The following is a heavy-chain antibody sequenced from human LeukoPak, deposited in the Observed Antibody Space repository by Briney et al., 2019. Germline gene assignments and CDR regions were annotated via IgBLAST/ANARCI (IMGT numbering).Heavy chain of an antibody. Sequence: SETLSLTCTVSGGSISNYYLSWIRQPPGKGLEWIGYIYYSGSTNYNPSLKSRVTISVDTSKNQFSLKLSSVTAADTAVYYCARDRYSRFDPWGQGTLVTVSS. CDR3: ARDRYSRFDP. V-gene: IGHV4-59*01. CDR1: GGSISNYY. CDR2: IYYSGST. D-gene: IGHD3-9*01. J-gene: IGHJ5*02.